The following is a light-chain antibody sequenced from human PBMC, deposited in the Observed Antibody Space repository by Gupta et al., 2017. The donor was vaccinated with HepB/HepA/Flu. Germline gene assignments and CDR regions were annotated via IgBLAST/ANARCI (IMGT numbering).Light chain of an antibody. Sequence: EVVLTQSPATLSLSPGERATLSCRASQSVNSYLAWYQQRPGQAPRLLLYSASNRATGIPARFIGSGSGTDFTLTISSLEPEDFAVYYCQHRGTFGQGTNVEIK. CDR1: QSVNSY. V-gene: IGKV3-11*01. J-gene: IGKJ1*01. CDR2: SAS. CDR3: QHRGT.